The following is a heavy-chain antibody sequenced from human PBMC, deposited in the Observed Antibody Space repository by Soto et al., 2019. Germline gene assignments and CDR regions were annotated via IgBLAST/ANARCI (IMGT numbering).Heavy chain of an antibody. J-gene: IGHJ5*02. CDR2: INHSGST. CDR1: GGSFSGYY. D-gene: IGHD6-13*01. CDR3: ASGQPTGSSWTRYNWFDP. V-gene: IGHV4-34*01. Sequence: SETLSLTCAVYGGSFSGYYWSWIRQPPGKGLEWIGEINHSGSTNYNPSLKSRVTISVDTSKNQFSLKLSSVTAADTAVYYCASGQPTGSSWTRYNWFDPWGQGTLVTVSS.